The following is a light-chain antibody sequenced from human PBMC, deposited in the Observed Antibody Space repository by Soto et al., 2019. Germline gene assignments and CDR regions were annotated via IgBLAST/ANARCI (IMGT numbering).Light chain of an antibody. V-gene: IGLV2-14*01. J-gene: IGLJ2*01. CDR2: EVS. Sequence: QSALTQPASVSGSPGQSITISCTGASSDVGAFNYVSWYQQHPGKAPKLLIYEVSNRPSGLSNRFSGSKSDNTASLTISGLQAEDEADYYCSSYTSSTTRVFGGGTKLTVL. CDR1: SSDVGAFNY. CDR3: SSYTSSTTRV.